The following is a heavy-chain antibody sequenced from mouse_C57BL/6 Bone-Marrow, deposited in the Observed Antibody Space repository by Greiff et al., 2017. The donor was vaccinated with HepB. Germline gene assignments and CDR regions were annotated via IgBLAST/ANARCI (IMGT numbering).Heavy chain of an antibody. Sequence: QVQLQHSGAELVKPGASVKMSCKASGYTFTTYPIEWMKQNHGKSLEWIGNFHPYNDDTKYNEKFKGKATLTVEKSSSTVYLELSRLTSDDSAVYYCARGYYGSSPFAMDDWGQGTSVTVSS. D-gene: IGHD1-1*01. CDR3: ARGYYGSSPFAMDD. CDR1: GYTFTTYP. CDR2: FHPYNDDT. V-gene: IGHV1-47*01. J-gene: IGHJ4*01.